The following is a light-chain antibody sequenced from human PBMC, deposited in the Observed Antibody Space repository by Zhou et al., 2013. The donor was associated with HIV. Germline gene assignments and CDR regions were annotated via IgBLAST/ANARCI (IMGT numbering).Light chain of an antibody. V-gene: IGKV1-5*03. CDR3: QQSYTTPSWT. J-gene: IGKJ1*01. CDR2: KAS. CDR1: QTINNW. Sequence: DIQMTQSPSTLSASVGDRVIITCRASQTINNWLAWYQQKPGKAPKLLIYKASSLETGVPLRFSGSGSGTEFILTISSLQPEDYATYYCQQSYTTPSWTFGQGTKVEIK.